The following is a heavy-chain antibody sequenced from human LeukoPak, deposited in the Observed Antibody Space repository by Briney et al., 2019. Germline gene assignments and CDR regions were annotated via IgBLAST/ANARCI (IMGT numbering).Heavy chain of an antibody. CDR3: ARDSPDGYTSGHYFYYLDV. D-gene: IGHD5-18*01. J-gene: IGHJ6*03. CDR2: IYYSGST. CDR1: GGSISSGGYY. V-gene: IGHV4-31*03. Sequence: SQTLSLTCTASGGSISSGGYYWSWIRQHPGKGLEWIVYIYYSGSTYYNPSLKSRVTISVDTSKNQFSLKLSSVTAADTAVYYCARDSPDGYTSGHYFYYLDVWGKGTTVTVSS.